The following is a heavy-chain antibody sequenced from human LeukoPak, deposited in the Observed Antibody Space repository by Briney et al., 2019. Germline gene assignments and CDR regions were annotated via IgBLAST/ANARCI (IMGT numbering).Heavy chain of an antibody. CDR2: ISYDGSNK. CDR1: GFTFSSYG. V-gene: IGHV3-30*03. J-gene: IGHJ4*02. D-gene: IGHD3-9*01. Sequence: GGSLRLSCAASGFTFSSYGMHWVRQAPGKGLEWVAVISYDGSNKYYADSVKGRFTISRDNSKNTLYLQMNSLRAEDTAVYYCARAYYDILTGYLFDYWGQGTLVTVSS. CDR3: ARAYYDILTGYLFDY.